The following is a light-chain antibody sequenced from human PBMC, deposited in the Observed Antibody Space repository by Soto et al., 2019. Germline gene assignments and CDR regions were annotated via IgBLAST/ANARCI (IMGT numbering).Light chain of an antibody. Sequence: QLVLTQSPSASASLGASVKLTCTLSSGHSSYAIAWHQQQPEKGPRYLMKLNSDGSHSKGDGIPDRFSGSSSGAERYLTISSLQSEDEADYYCQTWGTGLLVFGGGTKVTFL. V-gene: IGLV4-69*01. CDR1: SGHSSYA. J-gene: IGLJ3*02. CDR3: QTWGTGLLV. CDR2: LNSDGSH.